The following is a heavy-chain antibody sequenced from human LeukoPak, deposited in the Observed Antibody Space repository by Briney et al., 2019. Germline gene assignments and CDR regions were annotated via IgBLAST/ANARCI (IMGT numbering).Heavy chain of an antibody. V-gene: IGHV1-18*01. CDR1: GYTFTSYD. Sequence: ASVKVSCKASGYTFTSYDINWVRQAPGQGLEWMGWISAYNGNTNYAQKLQGRVTMTTDTSTSTAYMELRSLRSDDTAVYYCARVIGSAVGGSYFDYWGQGTLVTVSS. CDR2: ISAYNGNT. D-gene: IGHD4-23*01. J-gene: IGHJ4*02. CDR3: ARVIGSAVGGSYFDY.